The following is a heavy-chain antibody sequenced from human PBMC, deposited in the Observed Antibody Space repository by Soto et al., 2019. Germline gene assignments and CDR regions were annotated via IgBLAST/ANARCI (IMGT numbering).Heavy chain of an antibody. J-gene: IGHJ4*02. V-gene: IGHV3-21*01. D-gene: IGHD3-3*01. CDR2: ISSSSSYI. CDR3: ARVPTYDFWSGYQLPDLDY. Sequence: GGSLRLSCAASGFTFSSYSMNWVRQAPGKGLEWVSSISSSSSYIYYADSVKGRFTISRDNAKNSLYLQMNSLRAEDTAVYYCARVPTYDFWSGYQLPDLDYWGQGTLVTVSS. CDR1: GFTFSSYS.